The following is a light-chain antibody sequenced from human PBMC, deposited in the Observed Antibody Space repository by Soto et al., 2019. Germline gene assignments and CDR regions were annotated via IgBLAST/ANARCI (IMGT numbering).Light chain of an antibody. CDR1: SSDVGGYNY. Sequence: QSALTQPASVSGSPGQSITISCTGTSSDVGGYNYVSWYQQHPGKAPKLMIFDVNNRPSGISSRFSGSKSGNTASLTISGLQAEDEADYYCCSYTRSTTCVFGTGTKLTVL. V-gene: IGLV2-14*03. J-gene: IGLJ1*01. CDR2: DVN. CDR3: CSYTRSTTCV.